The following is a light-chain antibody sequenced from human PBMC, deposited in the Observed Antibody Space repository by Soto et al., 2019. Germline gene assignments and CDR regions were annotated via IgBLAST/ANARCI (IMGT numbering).Light chain of an antibody. Sequence: QSALPQPASVSGSPGQSITISCTGTSSDVGAHNHVSWYQHHPGKAPKLIIYDVSKRPSGVSNRFSGSKSGNTASLTISGLQAEDEADYYCSSYTTSGTLGIFGGGTQLTVL. CDR1: SSDVGAHNH. J-gene: IGLJ2*01. CDR3: SSYTTSGTLGI. V-gene: IGLV2-14*03. CDR2: DVS.